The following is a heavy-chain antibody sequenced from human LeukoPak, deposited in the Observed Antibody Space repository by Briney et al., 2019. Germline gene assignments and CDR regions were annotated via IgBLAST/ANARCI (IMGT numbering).Heavy chain of an antibody. V-gene: IGHV4-61*02. CDR1: GRSISSGSYY. CDR3: ARKDYDSSGYYSDY. Sequence: SETLSLTCTLSGRSISSGSYYWRWGPQPAGKGLEWIGRIYTSGSTNYNPSLKSRVTISVDTSKNQCSLKRSSVTAADTAVYYCARKDYDSSGYYSDYWGEGTLVTVSS. J-gene: IGHJ4*02. D-gene: IGHD3-22*01. CDR2: IYTSGST.